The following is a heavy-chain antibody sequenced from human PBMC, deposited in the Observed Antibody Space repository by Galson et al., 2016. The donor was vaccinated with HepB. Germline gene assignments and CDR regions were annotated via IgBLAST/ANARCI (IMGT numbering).Heavy chain of an antibody. CDR3: ARDWWKDNDQLLPYYYYYGMDV. V-gene: IGHV3-30*04. D-gene: IGHD2-2*01. J-gene: IGHJ6*02. CDR1: GFTFSSYA. CDR2: ISYDGSNK. Sequence: SLRLSCAASGFTFSSYAMHWVRQAPGKGLEWVAVISYDGSNKYYADSVKGRFTISRDNSKNTLYLQMNSLRAEDTAVFYCARDWWKDNDQLLPYYYYYGMDVWGQGTTVTVSS.